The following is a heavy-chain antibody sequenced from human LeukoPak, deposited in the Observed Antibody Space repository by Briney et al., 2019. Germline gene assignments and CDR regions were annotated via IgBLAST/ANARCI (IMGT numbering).Heavy chain of an antibody. CDR3: ARSAGRFGERGPFDY. V-gene: IGHV4-31*03. CDR1: GGSISSGGYY. J-gene: IGHJ4*02. Sequence: SETLSLTCTVSGGSISSGGYYWGWIRQHPGKGLEWIGYIYYSGSTYYNPSLKSRVTISVDTSKNQFSLKLSSVTAADTAVYYCARSAGRFGERGPFDYWGQGTLVTVSS. CDR2: IYYSGST. D-gene: IGHD3-10*01.